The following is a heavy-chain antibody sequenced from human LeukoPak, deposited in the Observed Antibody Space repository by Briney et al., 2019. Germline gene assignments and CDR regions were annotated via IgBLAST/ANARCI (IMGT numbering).Heavy chain of an antibody. Sequence: PGGSLRLSCAASGFTFSSYGMHWVRQAPGKGLEWVAVIWYDGSNKYYADSVKGRFTISRDKAKNTLYLQVDRLRADGTAVYYCARDVAHGARGYFDYWGQGTLVSVSS. CDR2: IWYDGSNK. D-gene: IGHD4-17*01. CDR1: GFTFSSYG. V-gene: IGHV3-33*01. J-gene: IGHJ4*03. CDR3: ARDVAHGARGYFDY.